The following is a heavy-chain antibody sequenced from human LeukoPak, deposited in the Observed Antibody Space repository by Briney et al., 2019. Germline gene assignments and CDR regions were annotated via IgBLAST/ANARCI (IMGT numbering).Heavy chain of an antibody. CDR1: EFSVGSNY. D-gene: IGHD6-13*01. V-gene: IGHV3-48*04. CDR3: ARDRKQQLVRDVFDI. CDR2: ISGSGWTI. Sequence: GGSLRLSCAASEFSVGSNYMTWVRQAPGKGLEWVSYISGSGWTINYADSVKGRFTVSRDNAKNSLSLQMNSLRAEDTADCARDRKQQLVRDVFDIWGQGTMVTVSS. J-gene: IGHJ3*02.